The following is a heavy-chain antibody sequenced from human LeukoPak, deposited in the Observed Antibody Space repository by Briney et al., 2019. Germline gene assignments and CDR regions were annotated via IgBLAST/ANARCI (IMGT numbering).Heavy chain of an antibody. CDR1: GFTFSGNW. CDR2: VNPDGSQK. D-gene: IGHD1-1*01. J-gene: IGHJ4*02. CDR3: AKLLGTVTTYDS. V-gene: IGHV3-7*01. Sequence: GGSLTLSCEASGFTFSGNWMSWVRQAPGKGLEWVASVNPDGSQKLCVDSVKGRFTISRDNTKSSLYLQMNSLGAEDTAMYYCAKLLGTVTTYDSWGQGTRVTVSS.